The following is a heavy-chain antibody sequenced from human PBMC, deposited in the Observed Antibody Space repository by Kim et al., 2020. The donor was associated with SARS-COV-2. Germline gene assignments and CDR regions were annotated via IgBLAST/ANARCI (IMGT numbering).Heavy chain of an antibody. Sequence: GGSLRLSCAASGFTFSSYGMHWVRQAPGKGLEWVAVIWYDGSNKYYADSVKGRFTISRDNSKNTLYLQMNSLRAEDTAVYYCARGRKLRSGYSGAPDYWGQGTLVTVSS. CDR2: IWYDGSNK. J-gene: IGHJ4*02. D-gene: IGHD3-3*01. V-gene: IGHV3-33*01. CDR1: GFTFSSYG. CDR3: ARGRKLRSGYSGAPDY.